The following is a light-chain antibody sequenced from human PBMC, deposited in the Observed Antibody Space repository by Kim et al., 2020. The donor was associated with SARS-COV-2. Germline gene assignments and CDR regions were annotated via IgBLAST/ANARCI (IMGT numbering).Light chain of an antibody. CDR1: QSVSSN. Sequence: EIVMTQSPATLSVSPGERATLSCRASQSVSSNLAWYQQKPGQAPRLLIYGASTRATGIPARFSGSGSGTEFTLTISSLQSEDFAVYYCQQYNNRGTFGQGTKLEI. V-gene: IGKV3-15*01. CDR3: QQYNNRGT. CDR2: GAS. J-gene: IGKJ2*01.